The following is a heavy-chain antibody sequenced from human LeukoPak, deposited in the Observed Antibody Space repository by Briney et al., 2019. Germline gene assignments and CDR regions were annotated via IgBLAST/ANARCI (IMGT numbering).Heavy chain of an antibody. V-gene: IGHV3-23*01. CDR3: ARFAIRSGSYYGIRDY. CDR1: GFTFSSYG. J-gene: IGHJ4*02. D-gene: IGHD3-10*01. CDR2: ISGSGGST. Sequence: PGGSLRLSCAASGFTFSSYGMSWVRQAPGKGLEWVSAISGSGGSTYYADSVKGRFTISRDNSKNTLYLQMNSLRAEDTAVYYCARFAIRSGSYYGIRDYWGQGTLVTVSS.